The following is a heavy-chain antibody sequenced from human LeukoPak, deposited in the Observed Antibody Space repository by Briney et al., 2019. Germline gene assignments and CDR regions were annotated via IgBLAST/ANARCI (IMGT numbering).Heavy chain of an antibody. CDR1: GYTFTSDG. CDR3: ARVTYQEYFQH. V-gene: IGHV1-18*01. Sequence: GASVKVSCKASGYTFTSDGISWLRQAPGQGLEWMGWISAYNGNTNYAQKLQGRVTMTTDTSTSTAYMELRSLRSDDTAVYYCARVTYQEYFQHWGQGTLVTVSS. CDR2: ISAYNGNT. J-gene: IGHJ1*01. D-gene: IGHD1-20*01.